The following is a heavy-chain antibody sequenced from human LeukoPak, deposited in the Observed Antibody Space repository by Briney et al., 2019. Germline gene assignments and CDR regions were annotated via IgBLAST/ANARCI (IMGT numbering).Heavy chain of an antibody. V-gene: IGHV3-30*15. CDR1: GFTFSSYA. CDR2: VSYDGANK. J-gene: IGHJ4*02. D-gene: IGHD3-22*01. CDR3: ARGDNYYSSSGYYFDY. Sequence: GGSLRLSCAASGFTFSSYAIHWVRQAPGKGLEWVAVVSYDGANKWYADSVKGRLTISRDNSKNTLFLQMSSLRAEDTAVYYCARGDNYYSSSGYYFDYWGQGTLVAVSS.